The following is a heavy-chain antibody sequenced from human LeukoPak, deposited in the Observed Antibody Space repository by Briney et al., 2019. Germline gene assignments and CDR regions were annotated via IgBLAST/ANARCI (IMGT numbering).Heavy chain of an antibody. J-gene: IGHJ4*02. V-gene: IGHV3-49*04. D-gene: IGHD3-10*01. Sequence: SGGSLRLSCTASGFIFGDYAMSWVRQAPGKGLEWVGFIRSKAYGGTTEYAASVKGRFTISRDDSKSIAYLQMNSLKTEDTAVYYCTRESSRPYGSGLDYWGQGTLVTVSS. CDR2: IRSKAYGGTT. CDR3: TRESSRPYGSGLDY. CDR1: GFIFGDYA.